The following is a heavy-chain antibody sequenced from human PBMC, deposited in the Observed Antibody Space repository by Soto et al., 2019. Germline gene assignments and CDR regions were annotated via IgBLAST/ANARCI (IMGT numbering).Heavy chain of an antibody. Sequence: ETLSLTCSVSGASIKSGNNFWSWVRQAPGKGLEWVSSISSSSSYIYYADSVKGRFTISRDNAKNSLYLQMNSLRAEDTAVYYCAREDDSSGYYQSNHYYGMDVWGQGTTVTVSS. CDR2: ISSSSSYI. CDR1: GASIKSGNN. D-gene: IGHD3-22*01. V-gene: IGHV3-21*01. CDR3: AREDDSSGYYQSNHYYGMDV. J-gene: IGHJ6*02.